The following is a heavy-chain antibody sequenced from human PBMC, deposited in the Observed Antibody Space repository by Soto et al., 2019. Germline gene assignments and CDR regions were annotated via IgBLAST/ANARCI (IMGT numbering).Heavy chain of an antibody. J-gene: IGHJ5*02. CDR2: VPPSGIGP. CDR1: GFTFSTFA. Sequence: VQSLESGGGLVQPGGSLRLSCAASGFTFSTFAMRWVRHIPGKGLEWVSTVPPSGIGPYYAGSVVGRFTASRDNYKSTLYLQMNRLRVDDTAVYYCAKKYCSGDPCVPVSNDHWGQGTVVTVSS. V-gene: IGHV3-23*01. D-gene: IGHD2-15*01. CDR3: AKKYCSGDPCVPVSNDH.